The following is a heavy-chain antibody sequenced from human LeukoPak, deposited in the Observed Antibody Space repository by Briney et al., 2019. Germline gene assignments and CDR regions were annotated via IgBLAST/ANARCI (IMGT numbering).Heavy chain of an antibody. D-gene: IGHD5-18*01. CDR2: IYHSGST. V-gene: IGHV4-34*01. CDR1: GGSFSGYY. J-gene: IGHJ4*02. Sequence: PSETLSLTCAVYGGSFSGYYWSWIRQPPGKGLEWIGEIYHSGSTNYNPSLKSRVTISVDKSKNQFSLKLSSVTAADTAVYYCARAPRNSYGPADYWGQGTLVTVSS. CDR3: ARAPRNSYGPADY.